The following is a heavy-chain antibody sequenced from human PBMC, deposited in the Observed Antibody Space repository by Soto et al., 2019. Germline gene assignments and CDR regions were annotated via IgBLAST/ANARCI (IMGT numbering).Heavy chain of an antibody. CDR3: ARGPRTTVTTWGDWYFDL. D-gene: IGHD4-17*01. Sequence: QVQLVESGGGVVQPGRSLRLSCATSGFIFSSYGMHWVRQGPGKGLEWVAVIWYDGTNKYYADSVNGRFTISRDESKNTLYLQINSVRAEDTAVYYCARGPRTTVTTWGDWYFDLWGRGTLVTVSS. CDR1: GFIFSSYG. CDR2: IWYDGTNK. V-gene: IGHV3-33*01. J-gene: IGHJ2*01.